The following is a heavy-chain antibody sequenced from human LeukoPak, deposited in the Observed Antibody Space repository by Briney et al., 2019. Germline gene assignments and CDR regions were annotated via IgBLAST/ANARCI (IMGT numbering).Heavy chain of an antibody. CDR2: INHSGST. V-gene: IGHV4-34*01. Sequence: PSETLSLTCAVYGGSFSGYYWSWIRQPAGKGLEWIGEINHSGSTNYNPSLKSRVTISVDTSKNQFSLKLSSVTAADTAVYYCAREVGYSSSSALDFWGQGTLVTVSS. D-gene: IGHD6-6*01. J-gene: IGHJ4*02. CDR3: AREVGYSSSSALDF. CDR1: GGSFSGYY.